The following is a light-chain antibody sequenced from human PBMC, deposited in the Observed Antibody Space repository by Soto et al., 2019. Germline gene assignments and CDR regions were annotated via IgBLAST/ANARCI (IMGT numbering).Light chain of an antibody. Sequence: DIQMTQSPSSLSASVGDRVTITCRASQTINNYLNWYQQKPGKAPKLLIYAVSSLHSGVPSRFSGSGSGTDFTLTISSLQPEDFETYDCQQSYSIWTFGQGTKVEIK. CDR2: AVS. V-gene: IGKV1-39*01. J-gene: IGKJ1*01. CDR1: QTINNY. CDR3: QQSYSIWT.